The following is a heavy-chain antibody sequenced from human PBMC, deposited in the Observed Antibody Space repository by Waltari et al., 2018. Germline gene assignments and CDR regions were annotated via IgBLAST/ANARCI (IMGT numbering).Heavy chain of an antibody. J-gene: IGHJ3*02. D-gene: IGHD4-4*01. CDR3: ARERVTGDAFDI. CDR1: GGSITSYP. CDR2: IYCSGST. Sequence: QVQLQESGPGLVQPSETLSLTCTVPGGSITSYPSRWSRQPPGKGREWIGYIYCSGSTNYNPSLKSRVTISVDTSKNQFSLKLSSVTAADTAVYYCARERVTGDAFDIWGQGTMVTVSS. V-gene: IGHV4-59*01.